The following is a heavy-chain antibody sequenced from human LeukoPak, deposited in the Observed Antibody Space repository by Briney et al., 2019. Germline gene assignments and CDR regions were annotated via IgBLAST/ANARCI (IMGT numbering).Heavy chain of an antibody. CDR1: GGTFSSYA. D-gene: IGHD3-3*01. Sequence: SVKVSCKASGGTFSSYAISWVRQAPGQGLEWMGGIIPIFGTANYAQKFQGRVTITADESTSTAYMELSSLRSEDTAVYYCARVNGYDFWSGYPDAFDIWGQGTMVTVSS. J-gene: IGHJ3*02. CDR2: IIPIFGTA. V-gene: IGHV1-69*13. CDR3: ARVNGYDFWSGYPDAFDI.